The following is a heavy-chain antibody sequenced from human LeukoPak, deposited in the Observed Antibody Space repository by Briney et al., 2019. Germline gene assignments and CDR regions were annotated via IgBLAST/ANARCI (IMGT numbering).Heavy chain of an antibody. J-gene: IGHJ4*02. V-gene: IGHV3-11*04. CDR3: ARDIYYYDSSGYYFPGGSDY. CDR1: GFIFSDYY. Sequence: GGSLRLSCAASGFIFSDYYMSWIRQAPAKGLEWVSYISSGGSTIYYADSVKGRFTISRDNAKNSLYLQMNSLRAEDTAVYYCARDIYYYDSSGYYFPGGSDYWGQGTLVTVSS. CDR2: ISSGGSTI. D-gene: IGHD3-22*01.